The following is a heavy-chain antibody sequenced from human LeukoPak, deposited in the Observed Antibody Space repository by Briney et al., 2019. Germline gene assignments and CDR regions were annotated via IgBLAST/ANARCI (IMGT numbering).Heavy chain of an antibody. CDR1: GFTVRSSY. CDR3: ARDPGGDYDY. J-gene: IGHJ4*02. CDR2: FYIDGST. D-gene: IGHD4-17*01. V-gene: IGHV3-66*01. Sequence: GGSLRLSCAASGFTVRSSYMSWVRQAPGKGLEWVSLFYIDGSTYYADSVKGRFTLSRDNSKDTLYLQMNSLRAEDTAVYYCARDPGGDYDYWGQGTLVTVSS.